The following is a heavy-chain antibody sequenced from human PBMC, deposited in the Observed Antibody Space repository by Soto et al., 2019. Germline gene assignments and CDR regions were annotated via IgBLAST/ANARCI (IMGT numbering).Heavy chain of an antibody. V-gene: IGHV3-23*01. J-gene: IGHJ4*02. CDR3: AKDQGGNSDSGSYPWKWRVEGARVPNPEIGYFDS. D-gene: IGHD3-10*01. CDR2: ISGSGGRT. CDR1: GFTFSSHA. Sequence: VHLLESGGGLVQPGGSLRLSCAASGFTFSSHAMSWVRQAPGKGLEWVSVISGSGGRTYYADSVKGRITISRDNSKNTLNLQMNSLRVEDTAVYYCAKDQGGNSDSGSYPWKWRVEGARVPNPEIGYFDSWGQGTLVTVSS.